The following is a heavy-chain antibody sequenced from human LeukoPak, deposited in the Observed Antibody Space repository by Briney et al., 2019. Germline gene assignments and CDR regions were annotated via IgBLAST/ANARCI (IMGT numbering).Heavy chain of an antibody. J-gene: IGHJ6*03. CDR2: IYYSGST. CDR3: ARAGPYSSSWYYYYYYMDV. Sequence: SETLSLTCTVSGGSISSSSYYWGWIRQPPGKGLEWIGSIYYSGSTYYNPSLKSRVTMSVDTSKSQFSLKLSSVTAADTAVYYCARAGPYSSSWYYYYYYMDVWGKGTTVTVSS. V-gene: IGHV4-39*07. CDR1: GGSISSSSYY. D-gene: IGHD6-13*01.